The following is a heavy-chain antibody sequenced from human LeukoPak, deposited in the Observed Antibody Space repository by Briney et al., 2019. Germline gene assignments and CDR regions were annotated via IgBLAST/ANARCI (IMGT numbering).Heavy chain of an antibody. Sequence: ASVKVSCKASGYTFTSYGISWVRQAPGQGLEWMGWISAYNGNTNYAQKLQGRVTMTTDTSTSTAYMELRSLRSDDTAVYYCARGHRYSGSYNPFDYWGQGTLVTVSS. CDR2: ISAYNGNT. CDR3: ARGHRYSGSYNPFDY. V-gene: IGHV1-18*01. J-gene: IGHJ4*02. CDR1: GYTFTSYG. D-gene: IGHD1-26*01.